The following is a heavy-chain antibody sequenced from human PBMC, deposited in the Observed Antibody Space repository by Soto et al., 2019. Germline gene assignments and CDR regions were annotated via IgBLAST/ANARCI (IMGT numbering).Heavy chain of an antibody. CDR3: ARDAWEYYYGSGNYWGYFDR. CDR2: INPSGGST. J-gene: IGHJ2*01. D-gene: IGHD3-10*01. Sequence: QVQLVQSGAEVKKPGASVKVSCKASGYTFTSYYMHWVRQAPGQGLEWMGIINPSGGSTSYAQKCRGRVTITRDTSTSTVDVELSSLRSEYTAVYYCARDAWEYYYGSGNYWGYFDRWGRGTLVTVSS. V-gene: IGHV1-46*03. CDR1: GYTFTSYY.